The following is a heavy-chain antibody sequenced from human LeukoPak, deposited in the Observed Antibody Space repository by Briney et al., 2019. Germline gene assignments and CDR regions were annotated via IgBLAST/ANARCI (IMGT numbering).Heavy chain of an antibody. J-gene: IGHJ3*02. V-gene: IGHV4-39*01. CDR3: ARHNHYGSGSYDAFDI. CDR1: GGSISSSSYY. D-gene: IGHD3-10*01. CDR2: IYYSGST. Sequence: SETLSLTCTVSGGSISSSSYYWGWIRQPPGTGLEWIGSIYYSGSTYYNPSLKSRVTISVDTSKNQFSLKLSSVTAADTAVYYCARHNHYGSGSYDAFDIWGQGTMVTVSS.